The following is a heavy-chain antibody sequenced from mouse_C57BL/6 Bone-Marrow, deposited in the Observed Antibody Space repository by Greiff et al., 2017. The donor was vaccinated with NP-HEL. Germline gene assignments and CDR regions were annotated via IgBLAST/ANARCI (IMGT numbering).Heavy chain of an antibody. CDR2: IDPENGDT. D-gene: IGHD1-1*01. Sequence: EVQLQESGAELVRPGASVKLSCTVSGFNITDDYMHWVKQRPEQGLEWIGWIDPENGDTEYASKFQGTATITADPSSNTAYLQLSSLPSEDTAVYYCTTGGSSPYAMDYWGQGTSVTGSS. V-gene: IGHV14-4*01. CDR1: GFNITDDY. J-gene: IGHJ4*01. CDR3: TTGGSSPYAMDY.